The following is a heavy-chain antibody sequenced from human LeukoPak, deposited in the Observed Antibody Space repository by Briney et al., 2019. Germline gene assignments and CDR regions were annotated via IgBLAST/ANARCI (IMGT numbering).Heavy chain of an antibody. Sequence: GGSLRLSCAASGFTFSSYAMTWVRQAPGKGLEWVSGITNSGGSTYYADSVKGRFTISRDNSKNTLYLQMNSLGAEDTAVYYCAKDLRESSGWHGNFDYWGQGTLVTVSS. D-gene: IGHD6-19*01. J-gene: IGHJ4*02. V-gene: IGHV3-23*01. CDR2: ITNSGGST. CDR1: GFTFSSYA. CDR3: AKDLRESSGWHGNFDY.